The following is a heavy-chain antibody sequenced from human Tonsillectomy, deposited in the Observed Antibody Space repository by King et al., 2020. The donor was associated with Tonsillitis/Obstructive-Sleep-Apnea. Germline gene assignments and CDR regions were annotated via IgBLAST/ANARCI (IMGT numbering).Heavy chain of an antibody. CDR2: INSDGIKT. V-gene: IGHV3-74*01. CDR3: TRPHSTSPEGMDY. D-gene: IGHD6-13*01. Sequence: VQLVESGGGLLQTGGSLRLSFVGSGFTFVNYWMHWVRQAPGKGLFWVSLINSDGIKTNYSEAVKGRFTISRENAKNTLYLQMTSLSRDDTGVYYCTRPHSTSPEGMDYWGRGTLVTVSS. CDR1: GFTFVNYW. J-gene: IGHJ4*02.